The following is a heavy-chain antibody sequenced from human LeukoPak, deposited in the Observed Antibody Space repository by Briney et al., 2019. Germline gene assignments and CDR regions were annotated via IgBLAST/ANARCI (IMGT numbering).Heavy chain of an antibody. Sequence: ASVKVSCKASGGTFSSYTISWVRQAPGQGLEWMGRIIPILGIANYAQKLQGRVTITADKSTSTAYMELSSLRSEDTAVYYCARDPGDDSSGYYHYWGQGTLVTVSS. CDR1: GGTFSSYT. CDR3: ARDPGDDSSGYYHY. J-gene: IGHJ4*02. V-gene: IGHV1-69*04. CDR2: IIPILGIA. D-gene: IGHD3-22*01.